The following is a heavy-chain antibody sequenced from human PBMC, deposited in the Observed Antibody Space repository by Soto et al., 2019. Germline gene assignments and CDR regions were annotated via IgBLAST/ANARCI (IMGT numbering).Heavy chain of an antibody. D-gene: IGHD3-16*01. V-gene: IGHV3-74*01. J-gene: IGHJ4*02. CDR1: GFTFSSYW. Sequence: EVQLVESGGGLVQPGGSPRLSCAASGFTFSSYWMHWVRQAPGKGLVWVSRINSDGSSTSYADSVKGRFTISRDNAKNTLYLQMNSLRAEDTAVYYCASPMLGLGVAFDYWGQGTLVTVSS. CDR2: INSDGSST. CDR3: ASPMLGLGVAFDY.